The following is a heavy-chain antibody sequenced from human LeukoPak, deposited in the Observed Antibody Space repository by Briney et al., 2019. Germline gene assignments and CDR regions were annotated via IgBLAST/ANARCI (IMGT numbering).Heavy chain of an antibody. CDR2: IKQDGSEK. D-gene: IGHD6-13*01. Sequence: GGSLRLSCAAYQLTFSSYWMSWVRQAPGKGLEWVANIKQDGSEKYYVDSVKGRFTISRDNAKNSLYLQMNSLRAEDTAVYYCARVSPYSSSWPYYYYYYMDVWGKGTTVTVSS. V-gene: IGHV3-7*01. CDR3: ARVSPYSSSWPYYYYYYMDV. J-gene: IGHJ6*03. CDR1: QLTFSSYW.